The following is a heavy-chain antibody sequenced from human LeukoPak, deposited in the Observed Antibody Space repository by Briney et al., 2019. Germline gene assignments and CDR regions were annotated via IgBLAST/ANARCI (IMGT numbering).Heavy chain of an antibody. V-gene: IGHV4-4*07. Sequence: SETLSLTCTVSGGSISSYYWSWIRQPPGKGLEWIGRIYTSGSTNYNPSLKSRVTMSVDTSKNQFSLKLSSVTAADTAVYYCARALSGSYFENDAFDIWGQGTMVTVSS. J-gene: IGHJ3*02. CDR2: IYTSGST. D-gene: IGHD1-26*01. CDR1: GGSISSYY. CDR3: ARALSGSYFENDAFDI.